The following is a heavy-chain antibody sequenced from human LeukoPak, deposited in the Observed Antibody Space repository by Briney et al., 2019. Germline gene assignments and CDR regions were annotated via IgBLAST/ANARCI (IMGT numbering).Heavy chain of an antibody. Sequence: PGGSLILSCAASGFTFSNAWMSWVRQAPGKGLEWVGRIKSKTDGGTTDYAAPVKGRFTISRDDSKNTLYLQMNSLKTEDTAVYYCTTGAGYSDAFDIWGQGTMVTVSS. D-gene: IGHD3-10*01. V-gene: IGHV3-15*01. CDR3: TTGAGYSDAFDI. CDR1: GFTFSNAW. J-gene: IGHJ3*02. CDR2: IKSKTDGGTT.